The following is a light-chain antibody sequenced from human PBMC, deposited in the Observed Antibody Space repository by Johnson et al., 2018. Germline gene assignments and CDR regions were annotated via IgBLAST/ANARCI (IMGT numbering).Light chain of an antibody. Sequence: QSVLTQPPSVSAAPGQKVTISCSGSSSNIGNNYVSWYQQLPGTATKLLIYENNKRPSGIPDRFSGSKSGTSATLGITGLQTGDDADYYCGTWDSSLSAGNVFGTGTKVTVL. V-gene: IGLV1-51*02. CDR2: ENN. CDR1: SSNIGNNY. J-gene: IGLJ1*01. CDR3: GTWDSSLSAGNV.